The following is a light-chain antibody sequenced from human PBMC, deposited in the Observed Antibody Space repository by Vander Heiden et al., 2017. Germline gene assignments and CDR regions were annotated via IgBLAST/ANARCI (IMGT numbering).Light chain of an antibody. J-gene: IGKJ2*01. CDR2: TAY. V-gene: IGKV1-39*01. CDR1: QSIDSS. Sequence: DIQMAQSPSSLPASIGDRVTITCRASQSIDSSLNWFQQKPGKAPKLLIYTAYSLQSGVPSRFTGSGAATEFTLTISSLQAEDFATYFCQQRHSAPYTFGQGTKVEMK. CDR3: QQRHSAPYT.